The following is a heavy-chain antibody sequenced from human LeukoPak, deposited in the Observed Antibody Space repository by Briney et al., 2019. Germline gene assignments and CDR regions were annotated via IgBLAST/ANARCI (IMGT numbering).Heavy chain of an antibody. CDR2: ILHSGST. D-gene: IGHD3-3*01. CDR3: ARTRDFWNGYFDY. J-gene: IGHJ4*02. CDR1: GYSITSGTYY. V-gene: IGHV4-30-2*01. Sequence: SQTLSLTCAVSGYSITSGTYYWSWIRQPPGKGLECTGYILHSGSTYYNPSLKSRVTISVDTSKSQFSLKLSSVTAADTAVYFCARTRDFWNGYFDYWGKGIPVTVSS.